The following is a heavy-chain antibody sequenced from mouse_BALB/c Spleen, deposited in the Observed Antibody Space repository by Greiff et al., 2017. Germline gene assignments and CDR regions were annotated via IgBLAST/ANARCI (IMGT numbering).Heavy chain of an antibody. CDR3: ARGGYYGSRPLAY. Sequence: EVKLVESGGGLVKPGGSLKLSCAASGFTFSSYAMSWVRQTPEKRLEWVASISSGGSTYYPDSVKGRFTISRDNARNILYLQMSSLRSEDTAMYYCARGGYYGSRPLAYWGQGTLVTVSA. D-gene: IGHD1-1*01. J-gene: IGHJ3*01. V-gene: IGHV5-6-5*01. CDR1: GFTFSSYA. CDR2: ISSGGST.